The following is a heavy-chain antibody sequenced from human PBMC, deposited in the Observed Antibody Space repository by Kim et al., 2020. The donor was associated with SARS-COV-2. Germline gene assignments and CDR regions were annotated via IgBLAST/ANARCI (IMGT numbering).Heavy chain of an antibody. CDR3: ARVILTYGDLNFAY. Sequence: SETLSLTCAVPGGSISSGGYSWSWIRQPPRKRLEWIGYIYHSGSTYYTPSLKSRVTISVDRSKNQFSLKLTSVPAADTAAYYCARVILTYGDLNFAYWG. D-gene: IGHD4-17*01. V-gene: IGHV4-30-2*01. CDR1: GGSISSGGYS. J-gene: IGHJ4*01. CDR2: IYHSGST.